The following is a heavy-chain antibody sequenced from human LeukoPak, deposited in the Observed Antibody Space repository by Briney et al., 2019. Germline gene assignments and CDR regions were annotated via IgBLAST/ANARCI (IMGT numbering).Heavy chain of an antibody. CDR2: TYYRSKWYN. Sequence: SQTLSLTCAISGDSVSSNSTTWNWIRQSPSRGLEWLGRTYYRSKWYNGYAVSVRGRITINPDTSKKQFSLQMNSVTPEDTAVYYCARARGDSSGYWDYWGQGTLVTVSS. CDR3: ARARGDSSGYWDY. CDR1: GDSVSSNSTT. J-gene: IGHJ4*02. V-gene: IGHV6-1*01. D-gene: IGHD3-22*01.